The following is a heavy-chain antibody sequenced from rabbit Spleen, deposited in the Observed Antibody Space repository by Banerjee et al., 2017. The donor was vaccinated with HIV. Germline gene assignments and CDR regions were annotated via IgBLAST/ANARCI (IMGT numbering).Heavy chain of an antibody. Sequence: QEQLVESGGGLVQPEGSLTLTCTASGFSFSSSYYMCWVRQAPGKGLEWIACIDAGYSGFTYFASWAEGRFTISKTSSTTVTLQMTSLTAADTATYFCARDTSSSFSSYGMDLWGPGTLVTVS. J-gene: IGHJ6*01. D-gene: IGHD1-1*01. CDR1: GFSFSSSYY. CDR3: ARDTSSSFSSYGMDL. CDR2: IDAGYSGFT. V-gene: IGHV1S45*01.